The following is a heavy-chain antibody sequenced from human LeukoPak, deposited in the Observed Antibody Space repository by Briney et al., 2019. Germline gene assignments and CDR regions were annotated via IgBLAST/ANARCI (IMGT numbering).Heavy chain of an antibody. CDR3: ARGETPIAAAGIRY. D-gene: IGHD6-13*01. CDR2: ISYDGSNK. CDR1: GFTFSSYA. J-gene: IGHJ4*02. Sequence: GRSLRLSCAASGFTFSSYAMHWVRQAPSKGLEWVAVISYDGSNKYYADSVKGRFTISRDNSKNTLYLQMNSLRAEDTAVYYCARGETPIAAAGIRYWGQGTLVTVSS. V-gene: IGHV3-30*04.